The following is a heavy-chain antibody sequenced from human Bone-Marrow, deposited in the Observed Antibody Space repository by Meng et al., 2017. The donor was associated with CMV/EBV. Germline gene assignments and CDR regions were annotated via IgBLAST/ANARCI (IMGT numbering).Heavy chain of an antibody. Sequence: GESLKISCAASGFTFSSYWMSWVRQAPGKGLEWVANIKQDGSEKYYVGSVKGRFTISRDNAKNSLYLQMNSLRAEDTAVYYWARDGPKITIFGVVTYGMDVWGQGTTVTVSS. CDR3: ARDGPKITIFGVVTYGMDV. V-gene: IGHV3-7*01. CDR2: IKQDGSEK. J-gene: IGHJ6*02. D-gene: IGHD3-3*01. CDR1: GFTFSSYW.